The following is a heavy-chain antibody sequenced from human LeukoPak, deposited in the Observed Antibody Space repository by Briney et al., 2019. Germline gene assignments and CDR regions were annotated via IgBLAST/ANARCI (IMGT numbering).Heavy chain of an antibody. Sequence: GGSLRLSCAASGFTFSSYAMSWVRQAPGKGLGWVSAISGSGGSTYYADSVKGRFTISRDNSKNTLYLQMNSLRAEDTAVYYCAKDRKIFGVVTPDAFDIWGQGTMVTVSS. V-gene: IGHV3-23*01. CDR1: GFTFSSYA. CDR3: AKDRKIFGVVTPDAFDI. D-gene: IGHD3-3*01. CDR2: ISGSGGST. J-gene: IGHJ3*02.